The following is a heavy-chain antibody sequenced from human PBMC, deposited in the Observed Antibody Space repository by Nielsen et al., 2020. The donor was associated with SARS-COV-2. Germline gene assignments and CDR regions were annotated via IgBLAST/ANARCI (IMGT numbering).Heavy chain of an antibody. V-gene: IGHV3-74*01. J-gene: IGHJ5*02. Sequence: GESLKISCAASGFTFSSYWMHLVRQAPGKGLVWVSRINSDGSSTSYADSVKGRFTISRDNAKNTLYLQMNSLRAEDTAVYYCAKIVGALTGWFDPWGQGTLVTVSS. CDR2: INSDGSST. CDR1: GFTFSSYW. D-gene: IGHD1-26*01. CDR3: AKIVGALTGWFDP.